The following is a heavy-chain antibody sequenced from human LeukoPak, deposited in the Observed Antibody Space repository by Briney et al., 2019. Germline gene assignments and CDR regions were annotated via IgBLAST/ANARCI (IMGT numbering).Heavy chain of an antibody. CDR2: INPSGGST. CDR3: ARGDYDILTGYYRSLDY. J-gene: IGHJ4*02. V-gene: IGHV1-46*01. CDR1: GYTFTSYN. D-gene: IGHD3-9*01. Sequence: GASVKVSCKASGYTFTSYNMHWGGQAPGKGLEWMGIINPSGGSTSYAQKFQGRVTMTRDMSTGTVYMELSSLRSEDTAVYYCARGDYDILTGYYRSLDYWGQGTLVTVSS.